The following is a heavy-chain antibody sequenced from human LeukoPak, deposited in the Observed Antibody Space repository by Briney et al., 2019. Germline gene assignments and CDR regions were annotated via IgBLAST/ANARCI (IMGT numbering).Heavy chain of an antibody. CDR1: GFIFSSYW. CDR3: ARDLSSSWYGSPA. CDR2: IHSDGSST. D-gene: IGHD6-13*01. V-gene: IGHV3-74*01. J-gene: IGHJ5*02. Sequence: GRSLRLPCAASGFIFSSYWMDWVRHAPGKGLVWVSRIHSDGSSTTYADSVKGRFTISRDNAKNTLYLQMNSLRAEDTAVYYCARDLSSSWYGSPAWGQGTLVIVSS.